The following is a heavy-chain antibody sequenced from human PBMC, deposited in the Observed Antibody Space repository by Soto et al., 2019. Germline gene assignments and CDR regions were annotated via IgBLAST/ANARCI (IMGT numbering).Heavy chain of an antibody. Sequence: QVQLVQSGAEVKKPGASVKVSCKASGYSFTSHYMHWVRQAPGQGLEWMGIINPSGGSTSYAQKFPGRVTMTRDTSTSTVYMELSSLRSEDTAVYYCVRKAYHNGAGSLDPWGQGTLVTVAS. J-gene: IGHJ5*02. CDR2: INPSGGST. V-gene: IGHV1-46*03. CDR3: VRKAYHNGAGSLDP. D-gene: IGHD2-21*01. CDR1: GYSFTSHY.